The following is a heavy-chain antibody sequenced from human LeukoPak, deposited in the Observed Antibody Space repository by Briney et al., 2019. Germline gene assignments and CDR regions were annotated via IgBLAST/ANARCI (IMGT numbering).Heavy chain of an antibody. J-gene: IGHJ4*02. CDR2: ISAGGST. CDR3: AKRPAAVRGVIPYLDY. CDR1: GFMFSSFS. V-gene: IGHV3-23*01. Sequence: GGPLRLSCAASGFMFSSFSMSWVRHVPGKGLEWVSTISAGGSTYYADSGKGRSTISRDNSKNTLFLQMNSLRAEDTAIYYCAKRPAAVRGVIPYLDYWGQGTLVTVSS. D-gene: IGHD3-10*02.